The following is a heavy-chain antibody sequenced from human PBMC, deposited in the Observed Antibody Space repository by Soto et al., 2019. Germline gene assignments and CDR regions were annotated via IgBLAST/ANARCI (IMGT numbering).Heavy chain of an antibody. CDR3: AKVNVNNWFDP. CDR1: GFTFSSYG. V-gene: IGHV3-30*18. J-gene: IGHJ5*02. Sequence: ESGGGVVQPGRSLRLSCAASGFTFSSYGMHWVRHAPGKGLEWVAVISYDGSNKYYADSVKGRFTISRDNSKNTLYLQMNSLRAEDTAVYYCAKVNVNNWFDPWGQGTLVTVSS. D-gene: IGHD1-1*01. CDR2: ISYDGSNK.